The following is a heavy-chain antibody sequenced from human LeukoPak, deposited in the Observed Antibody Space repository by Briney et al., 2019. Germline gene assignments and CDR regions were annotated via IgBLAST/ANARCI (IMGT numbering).Heavy chain of an antibody. CDR2: FSGSGGTT. J-gene: IGHJ4*02. V-gene: IGHV3-23*01. CDR1: GFTFSSYA. Sequence: PGGSLRLSCAASGFTFSSYAMNWVRQAPGRGLEWVSGFSGSGGTTYYADSVKGRFTISRDNSKNSLYLQMNSLRAEDTAVYYCAREFYLHYWGQGTLLTVSS. CDR3: AREFYLHY.